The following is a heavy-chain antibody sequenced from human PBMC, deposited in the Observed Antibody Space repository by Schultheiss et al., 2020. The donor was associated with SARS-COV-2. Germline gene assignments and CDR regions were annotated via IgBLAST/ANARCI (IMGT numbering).Heavy chain of an antibody. Sequence: GSLRLSCAVSGGSISSSNWWSWVRQPPGKGLEWIGEIYHSGSTNYNPSLKSRVTISVDTSKNQFSLKLSSVTAADTAVYYCARARITIFGVVTPDLGYGMDVWGQGTTVTVSS. J-gene: IGHJ6*02. CDR1: GGSISSSNW. CDR2: IYHSGST. CDR3: ARARITIFGVVTPDLGYGMDV. V-gene: IGHV4-4*02. D-gene: IGHD3-3*01.